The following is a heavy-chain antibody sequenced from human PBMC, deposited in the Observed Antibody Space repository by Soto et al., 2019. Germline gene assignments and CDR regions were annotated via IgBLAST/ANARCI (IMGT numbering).Heavy chain of an antibody. V-gene: IGHV1-69*02. CDR1: GGTFSSYT. J-gene: IGHJ5*02. CDR3: ARLKPARSTRIAAGWFDP. CDR2: IIPILGIA. Sequence: ASVKVSCKASGGTFSSYTISWVRQAPGQGLEWMGRIIPILGIANYAQKFQGRVTITADKSTSTAYMELSSLRSEDTAVYYCARLKPARSTRIAAGWFDPWGQGTLVTVSS. D-gene: IGHD6-13*01.